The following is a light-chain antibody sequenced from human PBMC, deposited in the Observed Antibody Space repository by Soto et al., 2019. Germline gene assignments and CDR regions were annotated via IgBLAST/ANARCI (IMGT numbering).Light chain of an antibody. Sequence: DTVMTQSPATLSVSPGERATLSCRASQSVSSKLAWYQQKPGQAPRLLISGASTRATGIPARFSGIGSGTEFTLSISSLQSQDFAVYYCQQYNNWPPITFCQGTRLEIK. CDR1: QSVSSK. CDR3: QQYNNWPPIT. CDR2: GAS. J-gene: IGKJ5*01. V-gene: IGKV3D-15*01.